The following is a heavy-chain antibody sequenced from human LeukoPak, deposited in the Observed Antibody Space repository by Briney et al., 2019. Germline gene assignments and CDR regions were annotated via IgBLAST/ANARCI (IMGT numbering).Heavy chain of an antibody. CDR1: GGSISSSSSY. V-gene: IGHV4-39*01. CDR2: IYYSGST. Sequence: SETLSLTCTVSGGSISSSSSYWGWIRQPPGKGLEWIGSIYYSGSTYYNPSLKSRVTISVDTSKNQFSLKLSSVTAADTAVYYCARRITIFGVVIMNAFDIWGQGTMVTVSS. D-gene: IGHD3-3*01. J-gene: IGHJ3*02. CDR3: ARRITIFGVVIMNAFDI.